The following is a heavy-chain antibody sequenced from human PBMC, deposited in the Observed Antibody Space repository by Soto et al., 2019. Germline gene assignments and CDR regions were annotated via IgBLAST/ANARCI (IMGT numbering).Heavy chain of an antibody. Sequence: QVQLQQSGPGLVKPSQTLSLTCTVSDASISTATFYWIRQLPGEALEWIGYIYCSGSAYYNSSLRSRATLSLDTSKSEFSLTLTSLTAADTAVYYCARGEAGVAGRLDYWGQGTLVTVSS. V-gene: IGHV4-31*03. CDR2: IYCSGSA. D-gene: IGHD6-19*01. CDR3: ARGEAGVAGRLDY. J-gene: IGHJ4*02. CDR1: DASISTATFY.